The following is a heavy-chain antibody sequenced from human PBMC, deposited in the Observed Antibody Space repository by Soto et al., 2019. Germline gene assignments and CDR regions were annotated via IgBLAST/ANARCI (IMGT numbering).Heavy chain of an antibody. J-gene: IGHJ5*02. CDR3: ARRTAAGTGFNWFDP. D-gene: IGHD6-13*01. Sequence: PSETLSLTCAVYGGSFSAYYWGWIRQPPGKGLEWIGSIYYSGSTYYNPSLKSRVTMSVDTSKNQFSLKLSSVTAADTAVYYCARRTAAGTGFNWFDPWGQGTLVTVSS. V-gene: IGHV4-39*01. CDR1: GGSFSAYY. CDR2: IYYSGST.